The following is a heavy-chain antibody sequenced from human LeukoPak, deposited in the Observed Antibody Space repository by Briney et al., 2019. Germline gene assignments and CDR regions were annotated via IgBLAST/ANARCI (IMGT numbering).Heavy chain of an antibody. D-gene: IGHD3-10*01. CDR2: FSGSGGST. J-gene: IGHJ4*02. CDR1: GFTFSSYA. V-gene: IGHV3-23*01. Sequence: PGGSLRLSCAASGFTFSSYAMSWVRQAPGKGLECISGFSGSGGSTYYADSVKGRFTISRDNSKNTLYLQMNSLRVEDTAVYYCARDSSMLRGPLVIYYFDFWGQGTLVTVSS. CDR3: ARDSSMLRGPLVIYYFDF.